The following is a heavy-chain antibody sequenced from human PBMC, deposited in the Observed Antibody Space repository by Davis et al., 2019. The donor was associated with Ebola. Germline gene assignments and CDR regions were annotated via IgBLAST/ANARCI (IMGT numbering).Heavy chain of an antibody. D-gene: IGHD3-22*01. Sequence: AASVKVSCKASGYTFTSYYMHWVRQAPGQGLEWMGIINPSGGSTNYAQKLQGRVTMTTDTSTSTAYMELRSLRSEDTAVYYCARGAYYYDSSGYYYYGMDVWGQGTTVTVSS. CDR3: ARGAYYYDSSGYYYYGMDV. CDR2: INPSGGST. V-gene: IGHV1-46*01. CDR1: GYTFTSYY. J-gene: IGHJ6*02.